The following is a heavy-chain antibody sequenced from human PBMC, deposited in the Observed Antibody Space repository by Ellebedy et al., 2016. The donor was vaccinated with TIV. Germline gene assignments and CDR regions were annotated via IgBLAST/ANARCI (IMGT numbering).Heavy chain of an antibody. D-gene: IGHD6-13*01. Sequence: GESLKISCAASGFTFSSYSMNWVRQAPGKGLEWVSSISSSSSYIYYADSVKGRFTISRDNAKNSLYLQMNSLRAEDTAVYYCARVIEGQQLVRGSYFQHWGQGTLVIVFS. J-gene: IGHJ1*01. CDR2: ISSSSSYI. V-gene: IGHV3-21*01. CDR3: ARVIEGQQLVRGSYFQH. CDR1: GFTFSSYS.